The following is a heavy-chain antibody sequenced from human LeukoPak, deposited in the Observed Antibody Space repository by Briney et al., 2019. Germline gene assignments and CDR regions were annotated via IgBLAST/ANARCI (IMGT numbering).Heavy chain of an antibody. CDR3: AREGPGARNWFDS. V-gene: IGHV7-4-1*02. Sequence: GASVKVSCKASGYTFIDYAINWVRQAPGQGLEWMGWINTNTGNPTYAQGFTGRFVFSLDTSVNTAYLQIIILKAQDTAVYFCAREGPGARNWFDSWGQGSLVSVSS. CDR2: INTNTGNP. CDR1: GYTFIDYA. D-gene: IGHD3-10*01. J-gene: IGHJ5*01.